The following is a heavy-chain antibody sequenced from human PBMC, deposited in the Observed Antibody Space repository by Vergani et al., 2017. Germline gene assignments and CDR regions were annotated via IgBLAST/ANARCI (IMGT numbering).Heavy chain of an antibody. CDR2: ISYDGSNK. Sequence: QVQLVESGGGVVQPGRSLRLSCAASGFTFSSYAMHWVRQAPGKGLEWVAVISYDGSNKYYADSVKGRFTISRDNSKNTLYLQMNSLRAEDTAVYYCAKDLESANWFDPWGQGTLVTVSS. J-gene: IGHJ5*02. CDR1: GFTFSSYA. D-gene: IGHD2/OR15-2a*01. CDR3: AKDLESANWFDP. V-gene: IGHV3-30*04.